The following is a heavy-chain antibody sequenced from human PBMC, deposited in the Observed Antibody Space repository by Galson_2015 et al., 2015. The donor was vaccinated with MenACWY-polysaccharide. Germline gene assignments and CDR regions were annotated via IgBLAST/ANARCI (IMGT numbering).Heavy chain of an antibody. V-gene: IGHV1-58*01. CDR1: LFTLTISS. D-gene: IGHD6-6*01. CDR2: IVVGSGKT. CDR3: AASAPVPLPLVSYYGMEV. Sequence: SFNVSCKASLFTLTISSFQWVRQARGQRLEWIGWIVVGSGKTKYAQKFQERVTITRDMSTSTAHMELRSLRSEDTAVYYCAASAPVPLPLVSYYGMEVWGQGTTVTVSS. J-gene: IGHJ6*02.